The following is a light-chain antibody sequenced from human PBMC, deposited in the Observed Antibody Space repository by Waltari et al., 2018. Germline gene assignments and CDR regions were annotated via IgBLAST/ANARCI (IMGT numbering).Light chain of an antibody. Sequence: SYEMTQAPPVSVYPGQTAKITCAGAKLGEKYVAWYQHTPGQSRVLVIYQDRKRPSEIPERFSGSNSGNTATLTISGTQAVDEADYLCQTWDSGTVVFGGGTLLTAL. CDR3: QTWDSGTVV. V-gene: IGLV3-1*01. CDR1: KLGEKY. J-gene: IGLJ2*01. CDR2: QDR.